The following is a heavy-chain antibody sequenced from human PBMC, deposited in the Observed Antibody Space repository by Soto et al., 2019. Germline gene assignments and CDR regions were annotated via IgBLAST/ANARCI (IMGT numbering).Heavy chain of an antibody. V-gene: IGHV1-18*01. Sequence: QVHLVQSGVEVKTPGASVKVSCQASGYTFFTYDISWVRQAPGQGLEWMGWISTYSGDTKNAQKFQGRVTMTTDTSTTTTKLELRSLRSDDTAVYYCARHHGPTTSENWFDPWGQGTLVTVSS. D-gene: IGHD5-12*01. J-gene: IGHJ5*02. CDR1: GYTFFTYD. CDR2: ISTYSGDT. CDR3: ARHHGPTTSENWFDP.